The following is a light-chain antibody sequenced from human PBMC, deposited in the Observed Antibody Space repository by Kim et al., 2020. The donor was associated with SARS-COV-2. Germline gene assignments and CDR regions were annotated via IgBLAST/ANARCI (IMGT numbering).Light chain of an antibody. V-gene: IGKV3-15*01. CDR3: HQYDDWPRS. CDR1: QRVSTN. J-gene: IGKJ2*03. Sequence: LVYPGESVTLPCRAGQRVSTNLAWYHQKPGQSPRLFMYGVTTRAGGIPARFSGSGSGTDFNLTISGPQSEDFAVYYCHQYDDWPRSFGQGTKLEI. CDR2: GVT.